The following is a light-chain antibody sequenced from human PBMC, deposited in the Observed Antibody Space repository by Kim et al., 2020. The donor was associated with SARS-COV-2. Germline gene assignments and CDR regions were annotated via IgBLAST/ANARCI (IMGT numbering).Light chain of an antibody. CDR1: RSNIGRNS. CDR2: STD. J-gene: IGLJ2*01. Sequence: QRVNISCYGSRSNIGRNSVSWYQQIPGTAPKLLIYSTDQRPSGVPDRFSGSKSGTSASLAISGLQSEDEAYYCCAAWDDSLNGLVVFGGGTQLTVL. CDR3: AAWDDSLNGLVV. V-gene: IGLV1-44*01.